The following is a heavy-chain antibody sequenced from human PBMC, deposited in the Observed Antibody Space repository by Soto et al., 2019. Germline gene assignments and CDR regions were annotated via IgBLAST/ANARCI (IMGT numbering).Heavy chain of an antibody. V-gene: IGHV2-5*01. CDR1: GFSLSSSGMG. Sequence: SGPTLVNPTQTLTLTCTFSGFSLSSSGMGVGWIRQPPGKALEWLALIYWNDDKRYSPSLKSRLTITKDTSKNQVVLTMTNMDPVDTATCYCAHSPFYDSSGYPDYWGQGTLVTVSS. J-gene: IGHJ4*02. D-gene: IGHD3-22*01. CDR3: AHSPFYDSSGYPDY. CDR2: IYWNDDK.